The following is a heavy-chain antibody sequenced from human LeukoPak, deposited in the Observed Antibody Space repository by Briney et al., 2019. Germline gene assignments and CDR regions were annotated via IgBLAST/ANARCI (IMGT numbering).Heavy chain of an antibody. CDR1: GYTFGSFG. CDR3: AREQGGSFLFDY. D-gene: IGHD5-12*01. J-gene: IGHJ4*02. CDR2: IDTYHADT. Sequence: GASVKLPCKTSGYTFGSFGITWVRRAPGQGLEWVGWIDTYHADTKSAQKFQGRLTMTTDTSTSTASLELRSLTSDDTAVYYCAREQGGSFLFDYWGQGTVVTVSS. V-gene: IGHV1-18*01.